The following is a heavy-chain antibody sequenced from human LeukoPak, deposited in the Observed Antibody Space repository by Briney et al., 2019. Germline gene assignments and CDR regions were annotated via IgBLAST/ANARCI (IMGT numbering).Heavy chain of an antibody. Sequence: GGSLRLSCAASGFIFSDYDMTWVRQAPGKGLEWVSYISSSSSTIYYADSVKGRFTISRDNAKNSLYLQMNSLRAEDTAVYYCAILLADYYDSSGNFDYWGQGTLVTVSS. CDR2: ISSSSSTI. CDR3: AILLADYYDSSGNFDY. D-gene: IGHD3-22*01. J-gene: IGHJ4*02. CDR1: GFIFSDYD. V-gene: IGHV3-11*04.